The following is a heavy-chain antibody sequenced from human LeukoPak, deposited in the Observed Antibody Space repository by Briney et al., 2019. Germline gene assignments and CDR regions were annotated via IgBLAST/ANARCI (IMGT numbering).Heavy chain of an antibody. CDR1: GGSITSGVYY. J-gene: IGHJ4*02. D-gene: IGHD2/OR15-2a*01. Sequence: PSETLSLTCTVSGGSITSGVYYWAWIRQPPGKGLEWIGSVYHRGNTYYNLSLKSRVTISVDTSKNQFSLKLISVTAADTAVYYCARQDRTSGKYYDFDYWGQGTLVTVSS. CDR3: ARQDRTSGKYYDFDY. V-gene: IGHV4-39*01. CDR2: VYHRGNT.